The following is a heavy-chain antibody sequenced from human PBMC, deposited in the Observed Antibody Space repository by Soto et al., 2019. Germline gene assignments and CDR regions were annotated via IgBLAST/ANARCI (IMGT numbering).Heavy chain of an antibody. CDR2: ISSRSTI. D-gene: IGHD1-26*01. V-gene: IGHV3-48*02. CDR1: GFTFSSYS. J-gene: IGHJ4*02. CDR3: AILVGATYHFDY. Sequence: EVPLVESGGGLVQPGGSLRLSCAASGFTFSSYSMNWVRQAPGKGLEWVSYISSRSTIYYADSVKGRFTISRDNAKNSLYLQMNSLRDEDTAVYYCAILVGATYHFDYWGQGTLVTVSS.